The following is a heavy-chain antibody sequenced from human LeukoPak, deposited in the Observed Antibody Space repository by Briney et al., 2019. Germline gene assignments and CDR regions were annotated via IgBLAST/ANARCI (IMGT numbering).Heavy chain of an antibody. V-gene: IGHV4-4*07. CDR2: IYTSGST. CDR3: ASSIAAAGIFDP. J-gene: IGHJ5*02. CDR1: GGSISSYY. Sequence: ASETLSLTCTVSGGSISSYYWSWIRQPAGKGLEWIGRIYTSGSTNYNPSLKSRVTMSVETSKNQFSLKLSSVTAADTAVYYCASSIAAAGIFDPWGQGTLVTVSS. D-gene: IGHD6-13*01.